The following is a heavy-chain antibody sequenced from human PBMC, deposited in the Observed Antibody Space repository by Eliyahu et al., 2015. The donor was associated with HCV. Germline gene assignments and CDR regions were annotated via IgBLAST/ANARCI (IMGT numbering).Heavy chain of an antibody. CDR3: ARRDRWDDYFDF. V-gene: IGHV4-39*01. Sequence: QLQLRESGPGLVKPSETLALTCIVSGDSISRSYYYWGWIRQPPGKGLEWIGTISYSGTTYYNVSLRSRLTISVDTSKNQFSLNLRSVTAADTSLYYCARRDRWDDYFDFWGQGILVTVSS. D-gene: IGHD1-26*01. J-gene: IGHJ4*02. CDR2: ISYSGTT. CDR1: GDSISRSYYY.